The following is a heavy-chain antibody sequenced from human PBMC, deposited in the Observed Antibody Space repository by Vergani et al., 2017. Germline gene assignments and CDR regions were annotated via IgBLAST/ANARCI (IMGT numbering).Heavy chain of an antibody. V-gene: IGHV3-30*18. CDR1: GFTFSSYG. CDR3: AKDRISSWTFDY. Sequence: QVQLVESGGGVVQPGRSLRLSCAASGFTFSSYGMHWVRQAPGKGLEWVAVISYDGSNKDYADSVKGRITISRDNSKNTLDLQMNSLRAEDTAVYYCAKDRISSWTFDYWGQGTLVTVSS. CDR2: ISYDGSNK. J-gene: IGHJ4*02. D-gene: IGHD6-13*01.